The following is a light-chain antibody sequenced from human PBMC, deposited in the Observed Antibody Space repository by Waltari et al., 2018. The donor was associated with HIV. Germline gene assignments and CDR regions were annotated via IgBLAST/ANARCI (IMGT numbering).Light chain of an antibody. J-gene: IGLJ1*01. CDR3: SSYTSYSRLV. V-gene: IGLV2-14*01. CDR1: SLHITAFRH. CDR2: DVS. Sequence: QTALTQPAPVSGSPGHSITISCSRPSLHITAFRHVSCFPHHPGKAPKLIMFDVSMRPSGLSNRFSGSKSGITASLTISGLQTEDEADYYCSSYTSYSRLVFGTGTKVTV.